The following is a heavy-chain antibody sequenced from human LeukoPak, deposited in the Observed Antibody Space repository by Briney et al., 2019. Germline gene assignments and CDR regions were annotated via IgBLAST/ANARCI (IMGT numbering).Heavy chain of an antibody. J-gene: IGHJ5*02. D-gene: IGHD6-19*01. CDR1: GGSFSGYY. Sequence: PSETLSLTCAVYGGSFSGYYWSWIRQPPGKGLEWIGEINHSGSTNYNPPLKSRVTISVDTSKNQFSLKLSSVTAADTAVYYCARVLVPSSGWYRGNWFDPWGQGTLVTVSS. CDR3: ARVLVPSSGWYRGNWFDP. V-gene: IGHV4-34*01. CDR2: INHSGST.